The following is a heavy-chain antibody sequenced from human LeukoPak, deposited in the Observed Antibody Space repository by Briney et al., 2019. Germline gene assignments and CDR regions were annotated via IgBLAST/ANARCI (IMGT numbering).Heavy chain of an antibody. CDR1: GGTFSSYA. Sequence: ASVKVSCKASGGTFSSYAISWVRQAPGQGLEWMGGIIPIFGTANYAQKFQGRVTITADESTSTAYMELSSLRSEDTAVYYCASKTILRFLEWLRTDYYYYGMDVWGQGTTVTVSS. D-gene: IGHD3-3*01. CDR3: ASKTILRFLEWLRTDYYYYGMDV. J-gene: IGHJ6*02. V-gene: IGHV1-69*13. CDR2: IIPIFGTA.